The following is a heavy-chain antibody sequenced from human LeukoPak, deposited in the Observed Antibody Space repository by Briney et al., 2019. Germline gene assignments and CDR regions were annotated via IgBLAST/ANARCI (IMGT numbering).Heavy chain of an antibody. J-gene: IGHJ4*02. CDR2: IYYSGST. D-gene: IGHD1-26*01. CDR1: GVSISSGGYY. CDR3: ARDDVGSGFDY. Sequence: PSETLSLTCTVSGVSISSGGYYWTWIRQHPGKGLEWIGYIYYSGSTYHNPSLKSRVTISVDTSKNQFSLKLSSVTAADTAVYYCARDDVGSGFDYWGQGTLVTVSS. V-gene: IGHV4-31*03.